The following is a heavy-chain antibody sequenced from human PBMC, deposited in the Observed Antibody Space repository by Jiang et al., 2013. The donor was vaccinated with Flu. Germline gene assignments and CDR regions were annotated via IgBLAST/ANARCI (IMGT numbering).Heavy chain of an antibody. J-gene: IGHJ2*01. Sequence: GLVKPSQTLSLTCTVFGGPINSGGYYWSWIRQPAGKGLEWIGRIYTSGNTNYNPSLKSRVTISVDTSKNQCSLKLTSVTAADTSVYYCARAVRISVAAKENYGYWYFDLWGRGTLVTVSS. CDR1: GGPINSGGYY. CDR2: IYTSGNT. V-gene: IGHV4-61*02. D-gene: IGHD6-19*01. CDR3: ARAVRISVAAKENYGYWYFDL.